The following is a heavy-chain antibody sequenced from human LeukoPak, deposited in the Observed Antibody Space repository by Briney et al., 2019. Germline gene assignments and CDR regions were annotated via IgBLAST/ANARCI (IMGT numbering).Heavy chain of an antibody. J-gene: IGHJ5*02. CDR1: GYRFTSYW. D-gene: IGHD4-17*01. CDR2: IYSGDSDT. V-gene: IGHV5-51*01. Sequence: GGSLKISCKGSGYRFTSYWIGWVRPMPGKGLGWMGIIYSGDSDTRYSPSFQGQVTISADKSISSAYLQWSSLKASDTAMYYCARRPYGDYPLNWFDPWGQGTLVTVSS. CDR3: ARRPYGDYPLNWFDP.